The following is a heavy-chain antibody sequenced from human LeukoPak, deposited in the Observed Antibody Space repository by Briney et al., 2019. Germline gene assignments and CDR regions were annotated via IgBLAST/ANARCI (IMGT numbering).Heavy chain of an antibody. V-gene: IGHV3-21*01. CDR2: ISTSSSYI. CDR1: GFTFSSYS. J-gene: IGHJ6*03. Sequence: GGSLRLSCAASGFTFSSYSMNWVRQAPGKGLEGVSPISTSSSYIYYADSVKGRFTISRDNAKNSLYLQMNSLRAEDTAVYYCARVGTRMVTIVAPYYMDVWGKGTTVTVSS. D-gene: IGHD5-24*01. CDR3: ARVGTRMVTIVAPYYMDV.